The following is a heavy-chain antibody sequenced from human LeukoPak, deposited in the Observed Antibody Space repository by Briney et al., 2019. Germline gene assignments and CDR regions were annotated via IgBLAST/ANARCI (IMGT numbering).Heavy chain of an antibody. V-gene: IGHV1-69*04. CDR1: GGTFSSYA. CDR2: IIPILGIA. J-gene: IGHJ4*02. CDR3: ARVVGGYYGHFDY. Sequence: ASVKVSCKASGGTFSSYAISWVRQAPGQGLEWMGRIIPILGIANYAQKFQGRGTITADESTSTAYMELSSLRSEDTAVYYCARVVGGYYGHFDYWGQGTLVTVSS. D-gene: IGHD3-3*01.